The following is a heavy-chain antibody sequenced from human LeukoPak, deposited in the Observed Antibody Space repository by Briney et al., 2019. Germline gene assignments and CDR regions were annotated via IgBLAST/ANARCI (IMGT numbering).Heavy chain of an antibody. Sequence: SETLSLTCTVSGGSISSSSYYWGWIRQPPGKGLEWIGSIYYSGSTNYNPSLKSRVTISVDTSKNQFSLKLSSVTAADTAVYYCARDALTTYNWFDPWGQGTLVTVSS. CDR3: ARDALTTYNWFDP. D-gene: IGHD1-14*01. CDR1: GGSISSSSYY. CDR2: IYYSGST. V-gene: IGHV4-39*07. J-gene: IGHJ5*02.